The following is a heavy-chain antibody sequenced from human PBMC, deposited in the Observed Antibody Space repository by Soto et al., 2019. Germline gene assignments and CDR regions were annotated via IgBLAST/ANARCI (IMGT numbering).Heavy chain of an antibody. V-gene: IGHV3-23*01. CDR3: SNVTSTVTPDDVFSV. Sequence: GGSLRHSCAASRITFDSYAMSWVRQAPGKGLEWVSAIVGSGDTTYYADSVKGRFTISRDNSKNTLYLQMNSLRAEDTAVYYCSNVTSTVTPDDVFSVSGQGTFVPVSS. J-gene: IGHJ3*01. CDR1: RITFDSYA. D-gene: IGHD4-17*01. CDR2: IVGSGDTT.